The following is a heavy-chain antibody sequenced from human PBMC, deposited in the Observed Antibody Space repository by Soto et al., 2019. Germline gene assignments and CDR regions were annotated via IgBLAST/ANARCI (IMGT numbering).Heavy chain of an antibody. CDR1: GGTFRRNA. Sequence: QVQLVQSGAEVKKPGSSVKVSCRASGGTFRRNAITWVRQAPGQGLEWMGGIIPMVGTPKYAQKWQGRVTINADESTSTAYMELSSLRSEDTAVYYCARGHCSGGSCHSAIYYYYYGMDVWGQGTMVTVSS. V-gene: IGHV1-69*12. J-gene: IGHJ6*02. CDR3: ARGHCSGGSCHSAIYYYYYGMDV. CDR2: IIPMVGTP. D-gene: IGHD2-15*01.